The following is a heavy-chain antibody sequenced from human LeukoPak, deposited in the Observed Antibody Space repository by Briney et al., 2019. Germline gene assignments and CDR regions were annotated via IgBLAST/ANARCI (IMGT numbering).Heavy chain of an antibody. D-gene: IGHD6-6*01. CDR3: ARGLRRGIAARRNWFDP. J-gene: IGHJ5*02. CDR1: GGSISSNSYY. CDR2: IYYSGST. V-gene: IGHV4-39*07. Sequence: SETLSLTCTVSGGSISSNSYYWGWIRQPPGKGLEWIGSIYYSGSTNYNPSLKSRVTISVDTSKNQFSLKLSSVTAADTAVYYCARGLRRGIAARRNWFDPWGQGTLVTVSS.